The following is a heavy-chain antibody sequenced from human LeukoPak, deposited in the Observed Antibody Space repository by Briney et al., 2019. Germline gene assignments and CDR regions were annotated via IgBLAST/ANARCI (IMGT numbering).Heavy chain of an antibody. Sequence: GGSLRLSCAASGFTFSSYAMSWARQAPGKGLEWVSAISGSGDSTYYGDSVKGRFTISRDNSKNTLYLQMNSLRAEDTAVYYCAKAHDCSGGSCYSYFDYWGQETLLTVLS. CDR1: GFTFSSYA. CDR3: AKAHDCSGGSCYSYFDY. CDR2: ISGSGDST. J-gene: IGHJ4*02. D-gene: IGHD2-15*01. V-gene: IGHV3-23*01.